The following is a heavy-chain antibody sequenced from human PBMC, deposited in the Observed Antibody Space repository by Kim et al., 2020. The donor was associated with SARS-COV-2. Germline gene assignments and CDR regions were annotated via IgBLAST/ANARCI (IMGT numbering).Heavy chain of an antibody. CDR1: GFTFSTYW. J-gene: IGHJ6*03. V-gene: IGHV3-74*01. D-gene: IGHD2-2*01. Sequence: GGSLRLSCAASGFTFSTYWMYWVRQAPGKGLGWVSRINSEGSSTNYADSVKGRFTISRDNAKNTLYLQMNSLRAEDTAVYYCARASSTSCPCYYMDVWGKGTTVTVSS. CDR3: ARASSTSCPCYYMDV. CDR2: INSEGSST.